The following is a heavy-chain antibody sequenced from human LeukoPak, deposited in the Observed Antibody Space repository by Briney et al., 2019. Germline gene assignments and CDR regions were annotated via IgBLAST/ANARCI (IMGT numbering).Heavy chain of an antibody. Sequence: ASVKVSCKASGYTFTGYYMHWVRQAPGQGLEWMGWINPNSGGTNYAQKFQGRVTMTRDTSISTAYMELSRLRSDDTAVYYCARDPYGSGSYYTLDLWGQGTLVTVSS. CDR2: INPNSGGT. J-gene: IGHJ5*02. V-gene: IGHV1-2*02. D-gene: IGHD3-10*01. CDR3: ARDPYGSGSYYTLDL. CDR1: GYTFTGYY.